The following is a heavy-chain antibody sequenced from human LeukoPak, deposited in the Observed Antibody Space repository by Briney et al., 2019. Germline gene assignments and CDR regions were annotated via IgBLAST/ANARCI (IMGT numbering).Heavy chain of an antibody. CDR3: ARDRFGELPEPNFDY. V-gene: IGHV3-48*03. J-gene: IGHJ4*02. CDR2: ISSSGSTI. CDR1: GFTFSSYE. D-gene: IGHD3-10*01. Sequence: HPGGSLRLSCAASGFTFSSYEMNWVRRAPGKGLEWVSYISSSGSTIYYADSVKGRFTISRDNAKNSLYLQMNSLRAEDTAVYYCARDRFGELPEPNFDYWGQGTLVTVSS.